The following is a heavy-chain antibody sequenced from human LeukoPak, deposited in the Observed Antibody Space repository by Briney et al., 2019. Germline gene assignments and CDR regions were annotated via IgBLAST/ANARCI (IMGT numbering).Heavy chain of an antibody. CDR3: AKEYCGGGRCNDDFFDY. J-gene: IGHJ4*02. CDR2: ISSSSSYI. CDR1: GFTFSSYS. D-gene: IGHD2-15*01. V-gene: IGHV3-21*01. Sequence: PGGSLRLSCAASGFTFSSYSMNWVRQAPGKGLEWVSSISSSSSYIYYADSVKGRFTISRDNSKNTLYLQMNILRAEDTALYYCAKEYCGGGRCNDDFFDYWGQGTLVTVSS.